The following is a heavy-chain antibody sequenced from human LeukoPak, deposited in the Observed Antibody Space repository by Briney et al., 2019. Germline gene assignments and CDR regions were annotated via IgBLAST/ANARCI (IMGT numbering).Heavy chain of an antibody. CDR3: ARGTMHLDY. CDR1: GYTFTSYG. J-gene: IGHJ4*02. Sequence: GASVKVSCKASGYTFTSYGISWVRQAPGQGLEWMGWISAYSGDTIYAQKFQGRVTMTRDTSISTLYLELSRLTSDDTAVYFCARGTMHLDYWGQGTLVTVSS. D-gene: IGHD5-24*01. V-gene: IGHV1-18*01. CDR2: ISAYSGDT.